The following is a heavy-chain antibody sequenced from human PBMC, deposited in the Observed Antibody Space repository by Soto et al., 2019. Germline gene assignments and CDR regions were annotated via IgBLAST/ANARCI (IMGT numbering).Heavy chain of an antibody. CDR3: ATSAAGREQGAFDI. V-gene: IGHV4-4*02. D-gene: IGHD6-13*01. J-gene: IGHJ3*02. CDR2: IYHSGST. CDR1: GGSISSSNW. Sequence: QVQLQESGPGLVKPSGTLSLTCAVSGGSISSSNWWSWVRQPPWKGLEWIGEIYHSGSTNDNPSLKSRVTISVDTSMNQFSLKLSSVTAADTAVYYCATSAAGREQGAFDIWGQGTMVTVSS.